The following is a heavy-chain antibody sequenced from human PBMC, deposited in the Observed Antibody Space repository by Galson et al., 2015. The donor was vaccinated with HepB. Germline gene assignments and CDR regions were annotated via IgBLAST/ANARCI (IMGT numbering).Heavy chain of an antibody. D-gene: IGHD6-25*01. J-gene: IGHJ4*02. Sequence: SLRLSCAASGFTFSSFSMTWVRQAPGKGLEWVANVKQDGSEKYYVDSVKGRFAISRDNAQNSLYLQMNSLRPEDTAIHYCASASPAADYWGQGTLVTVSS. V-gene: IGHV3-7*03. CDR1: GFTFSSFS. CDR3: ASASPAADY. CDR2: VKQDGSEK.